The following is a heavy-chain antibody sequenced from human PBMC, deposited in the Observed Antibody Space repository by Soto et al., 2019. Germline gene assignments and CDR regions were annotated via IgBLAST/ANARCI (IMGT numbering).Heavy chain of an antibody. Sequence: EVQLLESGGGLVQPGGSLRLSCAASGFTFSSYAMSWVRQASGKGLEWVSAISGSGGSTYYADSVKGRFTISRDNSKNTLYLQMNSLRAEDTAVYYCAKTFVGALYYYYFDYWGQGTLVTVSS. CDR3: AKTFVGALYYYYFDY. V-gene: IGHV3-23*01. J-gene: IGHJ4*02. D-gene: IGHD2-8*01. CDR2: ISGSGGST. CDR1: GFTFSSYA.